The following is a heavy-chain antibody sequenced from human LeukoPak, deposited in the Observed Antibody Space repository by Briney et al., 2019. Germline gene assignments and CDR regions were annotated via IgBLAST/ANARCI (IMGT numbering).Heavy chain of an antibody. CDR1: GFTFSSYW. D-gene: IGHD3-22*01. V-gene: IGHV3-7*01. J-gene: IGHJ4*02. CDR3: AREVDYDSSGYYCLDY. CDR2: IKQDGSEK. Sequence: GGSLRLSCEASGFTFSSYWMTWVRQAPGKGLEWVANIKQDGSEKDYVDSVKGRFTISRDNAKNSLYLQMNSLRAEDTAVYYCAREVDYDSSGYYCLDYWGQGTLVTVSS.